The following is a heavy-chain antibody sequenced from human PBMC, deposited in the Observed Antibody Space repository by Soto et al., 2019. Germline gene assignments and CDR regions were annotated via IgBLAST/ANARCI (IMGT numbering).Heavy chain of an antibody. CDR1: GGSISSYY. D-gene: IGHD2-15*01. J-gene: IGHJ6*03. V-gene: IGHV4-59*01. CDR3: ARSYRRYCSGGSCYSYYYYYMNV. Sequence: SETLSLTCTVSGGSISSYYWSWIRQPPGKGLEWIGYIYYSGSTNYNPSLKSRVTISVDTSKNQFSLKLSSVTAADTAVYYCARSYRRYCSGGSCYSYYYYYMNVWGKGTTVTVSS. CDR2: IYYSGST.